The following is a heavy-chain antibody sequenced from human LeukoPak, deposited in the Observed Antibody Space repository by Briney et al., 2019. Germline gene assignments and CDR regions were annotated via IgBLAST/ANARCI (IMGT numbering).Heavy chain of an antibody. CDR1: GGSISSGSYY. V-gene: IGHV4-61*02. Sequence: SETLSLTCTVSGGSISSGSYYWSWIRQPAGKGLEWIGRIYTSGSTNYNPSLKSRVTISVDTSKNQFSLKLSSVTAADTAVYYCARLSYYDFWSGYYTGIRGYAFDIWGQGTMVTVSS. CDR3: ARLSYYDFWSGYYTGIRGYAFDI. J-gene: IGHJ3*02. CDR2: IYTSGST. D-gene: IGHD3-3*01.